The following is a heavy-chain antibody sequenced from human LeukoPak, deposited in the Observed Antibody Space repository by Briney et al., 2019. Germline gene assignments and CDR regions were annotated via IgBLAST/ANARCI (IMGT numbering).Heavy chain of an antibody. V-gene: IGHV1-18*01. CDR1: GYTFTSYG. D-gene: IGHD3/OR15-3a*01. J-gene: IGHJ3*02. Sequence: ASVKVSCKASGYTFTSYGISWVRQAPGQGLEWMGWISAYNGNTNYAQELQGRVTMTTDTSTSTAYMELRSLRSDDTAVYYCARDWSRYGHQRGAFDIWGQGTMVTVSS. CDR2: ISAYNGNT. CDR3: ARDWSRYGHQRGAFDI.